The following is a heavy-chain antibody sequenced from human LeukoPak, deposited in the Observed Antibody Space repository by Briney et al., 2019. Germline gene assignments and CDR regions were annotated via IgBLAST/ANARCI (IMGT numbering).Heavy chain of an antibody. D-gene: IGHD3-10*01. CDR2: ISGSGGVNS. CDR3: ARHVGPSRNDGFDI. V-gene: IGHV3-23*01. J-gene: IGHJ3*02. CDR1: GFTFSSYG. Sequence: GGSLRLSCAASGFTFSSYGMHWVRQAPGKGLEWVSSISGSGGVNSYYADSVKGPFTISRDSSKSTLFLQMNSLRADDTAVYYCARHVGPSRNDGFDIWGQGTMVTVSS.